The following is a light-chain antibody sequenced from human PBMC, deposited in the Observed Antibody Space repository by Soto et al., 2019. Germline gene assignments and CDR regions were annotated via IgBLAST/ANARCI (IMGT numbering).Light chain of an antibody. CDR2: AAS. V-gene: IGKV1-39*01. CDR1: QFIRNY. CDR3: QQSYSAPYT. Sequence: DIQMTQSPSTLSASVGDSVTVTCRASQFIRNYLNWYQHKPGKAPKLLIYAASTLQGGVPSRFSGSGSGTDFTLTINSLQPEDFATYYCQQSYSAPYTFGQGARLEIK. J-gene: IGKJ2*01.